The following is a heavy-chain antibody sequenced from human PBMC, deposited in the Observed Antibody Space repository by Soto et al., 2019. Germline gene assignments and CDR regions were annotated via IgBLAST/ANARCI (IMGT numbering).Heavy chain of an antibody. V-gene: IGHV4-34*01. CDR3: ARQADIVVVVAATWYYYYYMDV. CDR1: GGSFSGYY. D-gene: IGHD2-15*01. CDR2: INHSGST. Sequence: SETLSLTCAVYGGSFSGYYWSWIRQPPGKGLEWIGEINHSGSTNYNPSLKSRVTISVDTSKNQFSLKLSSVTAADTAVYYCARQADIVVVVAATWYYYYYMDVWGKGTTVTVSS. J-gene: IGHJ6*03.